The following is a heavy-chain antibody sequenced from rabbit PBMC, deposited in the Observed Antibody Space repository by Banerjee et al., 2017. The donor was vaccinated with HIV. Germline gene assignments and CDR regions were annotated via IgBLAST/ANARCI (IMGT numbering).Heavy chain of an antibody. CDR2: IYTGSGST. CDR1: GFSLMSGYD. D-gene: IGHD1-1*01. V-gene: IGHV1S40*01. CDR3: ARSTSGYDIGDL. Sequence: QSLEESGGDLVKPGASLTLTCTASGFSLMSGYDLRWVRHAPGKGLEWIACIYTGSGSTYYASWAKGRFTISKTSSTTVTLQMTSLTAADTATYFCARSTSGYDIGDLWGQGTLVTVS. J-gene: IGHJ4*01.